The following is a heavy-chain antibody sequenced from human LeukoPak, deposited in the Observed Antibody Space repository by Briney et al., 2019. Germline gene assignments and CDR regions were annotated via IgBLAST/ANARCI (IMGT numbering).Heavy chain of an antibody. CDR3: ARAERQWLATRFGY. V-gene: IGHV3-30-3*01. D-gene: IGHD6-19*01. CDR2: ISYDGSNK. J-gene: IGHJ4*02. CDR1: GFIFSNYA. Sequence: GGSLRLSCAASGFIFSNYAMYWVRQAPGKGLEWVTIISYDGSNKDYPDSVKGRFTISRDNSKNTLYLQMNSLRAEDTAVYYCARAERQWLATRFGYWGQGTLVTVSS.